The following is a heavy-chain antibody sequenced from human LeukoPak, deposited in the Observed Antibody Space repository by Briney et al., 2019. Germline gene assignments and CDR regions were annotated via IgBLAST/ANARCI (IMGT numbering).Heavy chain of an antibody. J-gene: IGHJ4*02. V-gene: IGHV1-2*02. CDR3: AGSSGYWNYFDY. CDR1: GYSFTSYG. CDR2: INPNSGGT. D-gene: IGHD3-22*01. Sequence: GASLKVSCKASGYSFTSYGFSWVRQAPGQGLEWMGWINPNSGGTNYAQKFQGRVTMTRDTSISTAYMELSRLRSDDTAVYYCAGSSGYWNYFDYWGQGTLVTVSS.